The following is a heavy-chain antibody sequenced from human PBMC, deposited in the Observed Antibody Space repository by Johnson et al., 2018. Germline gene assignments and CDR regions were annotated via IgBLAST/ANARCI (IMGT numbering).Heavy chain of an antibody. CDR2: ISYDGSNK. Sequence: VQLVESGGGVVQPGKSLRLSCAGSGFTSRSYGMHWVRPAPGKGLNWVTVISYDGSNKDYADSVKGRFTISRDNSKNTLYLQMNSLRSEETAVYYRAKEGLIEWEYYGAVECWGPGTQVSVSS. J-gene: IGHJ4*02. V-gene: IGHV3-30*18. CDR3: AKEGLIEWEYYGAVEC. CDR1: GFTSRSYG. D-gene: IGHD1-26*01.